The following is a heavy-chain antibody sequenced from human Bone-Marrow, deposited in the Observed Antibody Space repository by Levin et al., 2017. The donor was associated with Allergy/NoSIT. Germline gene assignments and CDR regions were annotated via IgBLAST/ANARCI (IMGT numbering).Heavy chain of an antibody. CDR3: AREGGLVYPPSPPLLWFGELLYGSFDY. D-gene: IGHD3-10*01. CDR1: GFTFSSYA. J-gene: IGHJ4*02. CDR2: ISYDGSNK. Sequence: PGGSLRLSCAASGFTFSSYAMHWVRQAPGKGLEWVAVISYDGSNKYYADSVKGRFTISRDNSKNTLYLQMNSLRAEDTAVYYCAREGGLVYPPSPPLLWFGELLYGSFDYWGQGTLVTVSS. V-gene: IGHV3-30-3*01.